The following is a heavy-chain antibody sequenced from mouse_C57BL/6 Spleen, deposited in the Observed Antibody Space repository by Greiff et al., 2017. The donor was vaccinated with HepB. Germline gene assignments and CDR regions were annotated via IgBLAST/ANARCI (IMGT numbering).Heavy chain of an antibody. CDR3: ARGNWHYFDY. CDR2: ISDGGSYT. Sequence: EVKLMESGGGLVKPGGSLKLSCAASGFTFSSYAMSWVRQTPEKRLEWVATISDGGSYTYYPDNVKGRFTISRDNAKNNLYLQMSHLKSEDTAMYYCARGNWHYFDYWGQGTTLTVSS. V-gene: IGHV5-4*03. CDR1: GFTFSSYA. D-gene: IGHD4-1*01. J-gene: IGHJ2*01.